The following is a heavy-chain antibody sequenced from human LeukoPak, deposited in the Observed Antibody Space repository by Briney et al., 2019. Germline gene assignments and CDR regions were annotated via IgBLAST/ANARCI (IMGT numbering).Heavy chain of an antibody. V-gene: IGHV1-24*01. CDR3: ARVADRAKGSGRNQGGDPFTYNNTLDV. Sequence: ASVKVSCKVSGYTLTELSMHWVRQAPGKGLEWMGGFDPEDGETIYAQKFQGRVTMTEDTSIDTAYMELSRLRSDATAVYYCARVADRAKGSGRNQGGDPFTYNNTLDVWGKGTTVTISS. CDR1: GYTLTELS. J-gene: IGHJ6*04. D-gene: IGHD3-10*01. CDR2: FDPEDGET.